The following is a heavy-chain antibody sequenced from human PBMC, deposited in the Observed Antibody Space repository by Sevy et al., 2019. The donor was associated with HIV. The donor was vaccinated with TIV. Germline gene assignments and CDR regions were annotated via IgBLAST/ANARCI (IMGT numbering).Heavy chain of an antibody. CDR3: AKRGSKSGYALGY. Sequence: GESLKISCIESGFTLSNYDIHWVRQAAGKGLEWVAFIQYDGSIQYYADSVEGRFTISRDNSKNTLYLQMNSLRPEDTAIYYCAKRGSKSGYALGYWGQGTLVTVSS. D-gene: IGHD5-12*01. CDR2: IQYDGSIQ. J-gene: IGHJ4*02. CDR1: GFTLSNYD. V-gene: IGHV3-30*02.